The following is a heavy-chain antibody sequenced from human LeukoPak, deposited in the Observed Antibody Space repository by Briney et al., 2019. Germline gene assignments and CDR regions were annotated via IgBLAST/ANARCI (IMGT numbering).Heavy chain of an antibody. CDR3: AREVITMVRGVLDY. V-gene: IGHV4-59*12. CDR2: IYYSGST. CDR1: GGSISSYY. D-gene: IGHD3-10*01. J-gene: IGHJ4*02. Sequence: SETLSLTCTVSGGSISSYYWSWIRQPPGKGLEWIGYIYYSGSTYYNPSLKSRVTISVDTSKNQFSLKLSSVTAADTAVYYCAREVITMVRGVLDYWGQGTLVTVSS.